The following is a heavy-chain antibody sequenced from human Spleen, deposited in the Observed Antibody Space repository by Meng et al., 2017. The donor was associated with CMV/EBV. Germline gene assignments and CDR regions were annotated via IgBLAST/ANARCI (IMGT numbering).Heavy chain of an antibody. CDR2: IRSDGNEK. CDR3: AKFLSLESDDAFDI. D-gene: IGHD3-3*01. J-gene: IGHJ3*02. V-gene: IGHV3-30*02. CDR1: GFTFKNYD. Sequence: GESLKISCAASGFTFKNYDIHWVRQAPGKGLEWVALIRSDGNEKYHADSVKGRFTISRDNFKNTLYLQMKSLRGEDTAVYYCAKFLSLESDDAFDIWGQGAVVTVSS.